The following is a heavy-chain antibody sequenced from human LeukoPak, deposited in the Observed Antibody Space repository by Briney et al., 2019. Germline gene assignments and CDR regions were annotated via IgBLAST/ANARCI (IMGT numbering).Heavy chain of an antibody. V-gene: IGHV4-59*08. CDR1: GGSISNYY. D-gene: IGHD3-22*01. J-gene: IGHJ3*02. Sequence: SETLSLTCTVSGGSISNYYWSWIRQPPGRGLEWIGYLYYSGSTNYNPSLKSRVTISVDTSRNQFSLKLSSVTATDTAVYYCARMIGDDAFDIWGQGTMVTVSS. CDR2: LYYSGST. CDR3: ARMIGDDAFDI.